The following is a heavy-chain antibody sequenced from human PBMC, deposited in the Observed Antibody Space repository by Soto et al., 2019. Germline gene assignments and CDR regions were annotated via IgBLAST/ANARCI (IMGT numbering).Heavy chain of an antibody. CDR2: LIPILGIA. CDR3: ARTEYQLLAGGENYYYYYGLDV. V-gene: IGHV1-69*02. J-gene: IGHJ6*02. Sequence: QVQLVQSGAAVKKPGSSVKVSCKASGGTFSSYTISWVRQAPGQGLEWMGRLIPILGIANYAQKFQGRVTITADKSTSTAYMELSSLRSEDTAVYYCARTEYQLLAGGENYYYYYGLDVWGQGTTVTVSS. D-gene: IGHD2-2*01. CDR1: GGTFSSYT.